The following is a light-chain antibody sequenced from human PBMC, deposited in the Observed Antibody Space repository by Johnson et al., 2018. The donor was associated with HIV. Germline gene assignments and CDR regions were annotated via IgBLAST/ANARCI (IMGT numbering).Light chain of an antibody. CDR1: SSNIGNNY. V-gene: IGLV1-51*02. CDR3: GTWASSLSAHYV. CDR2: ENN. Sequence: QSVLTQPPSVSAAPGQKVTISCSGTSSNIGNNYVSWYQQFPGTAPKLLIYENNKRPSGIPDRFSGSKSGTSATLGITGLQTGDEADYYCGTWASSLSAHYVFGTGTKISV. J-gene: IGLJ1*01.